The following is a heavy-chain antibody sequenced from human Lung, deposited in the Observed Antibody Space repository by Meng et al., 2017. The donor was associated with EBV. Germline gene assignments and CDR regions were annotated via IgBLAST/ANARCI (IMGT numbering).Heavy chain of an antibody. Sequence: HIQRWGPGLLKPLEALSLTCAVYSGSFSGYFWSWIRQPPGKGLEWIGEISHSGSTNYNPSLKSRVTISVDTSKNQFSLKLSSVTAPDTAVYYCARHSYHSCFDPWGQGTLVTVSS. CDR1: SGSFSGYF. D-gene: IGHD2-2*01. J-gene: IGHJ5*02. CDR2: ISHSGST. V-gene: IGHV4-34*01. CDR3: ARHSYHSCFDP.